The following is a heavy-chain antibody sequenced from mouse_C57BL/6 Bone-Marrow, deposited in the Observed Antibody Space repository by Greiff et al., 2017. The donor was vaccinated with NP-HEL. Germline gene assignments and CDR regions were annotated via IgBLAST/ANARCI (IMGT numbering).Heavy chain of an antibody. Sequence: QVQLQQSGAELVRPGASVTLSCKASGYTFTDYEMHWVKQTPVHGLEWIGAIDPETGGTAYNQKFKGKAILTADKSSSTAYMELRSLTSEAAADYYGTRVGGLLDYWGQGTTLTVSA. V-gene: IGHV1-15*01. CDR2: IDPETGGT. CDR3: TRVGGLLDY. D-gene: IGHD2-3*01. CDR1: GYTFTDYE. J-gene: IGHJ2*01.